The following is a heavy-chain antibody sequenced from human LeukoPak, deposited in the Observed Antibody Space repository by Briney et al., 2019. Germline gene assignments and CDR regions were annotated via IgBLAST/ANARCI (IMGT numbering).Heavy chain of an antibody. CDR1: GYTLTELS. J-gene: IGHJ4*02. D-gene: IGHD3-22*01. CDR3: ATSYDSSGYKKGYFDY. CDR2: FDPEDGET. V-gene: IGHV1-24*01. Sequence: ASVKVSCKVSGYTLTELSMHWVRQAPGKGLEWMGGFDPEDGETIYAQKFQGRVTMTEDTSTDTAYMELSSLRSEDTAVYYCATSYDSSGYKKGYFDYWGQGTLVTVSS.